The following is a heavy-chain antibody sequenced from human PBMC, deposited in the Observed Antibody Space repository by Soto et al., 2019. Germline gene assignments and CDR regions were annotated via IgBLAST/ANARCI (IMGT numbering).Heavy chain of an antibody. CDR1: GCSISSYY. CDR3: ARGRRPFFDY. J-gene: IGHJ4*02. V-gene: IGHV4-59*01. CDR2: IYYSGST. Sequence: SETLSLTCAVSGCSISSYYWSWIRQPPGKGLEWIGYIYYSGSTNYNPSLKSRVTISVDTSKNQFSLKLSSVTAADTAVYYCARGRRPFFDYWGQGTLVTVSS.